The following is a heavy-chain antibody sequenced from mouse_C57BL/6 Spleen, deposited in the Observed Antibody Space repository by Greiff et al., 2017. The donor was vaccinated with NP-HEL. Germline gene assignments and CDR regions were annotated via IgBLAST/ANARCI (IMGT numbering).Heavy chain of an antibody. CDR3: ARSWDGPMDY. D-gene: IGHD4-1*01. CDR2: ISSGSSTI. Sequence: EVMLVESGGGLVKPGGSLKLSCAASGFTFSDYGMHWVRQAPEKGLEWVAYISSGSSTIYYADTVKGRFTISRDNAKNTLFLQMTSLRSEDTAMYYCARSWDGPMDYWGQGTSVTVSS. CDR1: GFTFSDYG. V-gene: IGHV5-17*01. J-gene: IGHJ4*01.